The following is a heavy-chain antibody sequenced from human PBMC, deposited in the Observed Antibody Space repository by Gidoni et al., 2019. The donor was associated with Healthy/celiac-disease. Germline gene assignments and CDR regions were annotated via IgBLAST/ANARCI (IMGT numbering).Heavy chain of an antibody. J-gene: IGHJ4*02. Sequence: EVQLVESGGGLVKPGGSLRLSCAASGFTFSNAWMSWVRQAPGKGLEWVGRIKSKTDGGTTDYAAPVKGRFTILRDDSKNTLYLQMNSLKTEDTAVYYCTTGGSYYWYYFDYWGQGTLVTVSS. CDR2: IKSKTDGGTT. D-gene: IGHD1-26*01. CDR3: TTGGSYYWYYFDY. V-gene: IGHV3-15*01. CDR1: GFTFSNAW.